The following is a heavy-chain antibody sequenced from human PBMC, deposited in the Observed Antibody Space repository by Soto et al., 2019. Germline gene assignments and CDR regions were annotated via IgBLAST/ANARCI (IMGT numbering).Heavy chain of an antibody. CDR3: ARAKVVVPAYKYYYYYGMDV. D-gene: IGHD2-2*01. CDR2: INHSGST. V-gene: IGHV4-34*01. Sequence: SETLALTCAVYGGPFSGYYWSWIRQPPGKGLEWIGEINHSGSTNYNPSLKSRVTISVDTSKNQFSLKLSSVTAADTAVYYCARAKVVVPAYKYYYYYGMDVWGQGTTVTVSS. J-gene: IGHJ6*02. CDR1: GGPFSGYY.